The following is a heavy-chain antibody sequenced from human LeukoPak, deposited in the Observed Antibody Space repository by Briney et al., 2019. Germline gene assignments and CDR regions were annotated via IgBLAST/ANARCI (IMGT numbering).Heavy chain of an antibody. Sequence: PGGSLRLSCAASGFTFNTHWMQWIRQAPGKGLVWVSRINTDGTTTTYADSVKGRFTVSRDNADNTMFLQMNSVRDEDTAVYYCATKQWLAPPPDSWGQGTPVTVSS. CDR3: ATKQWLAPPPDS. CDR1: GFTFNTHW. V-gene: IGHV3-74*01. CDR2: INTDGTTT. D-gene: IGHD6-19*01. J-gene: IGHJ4*02.